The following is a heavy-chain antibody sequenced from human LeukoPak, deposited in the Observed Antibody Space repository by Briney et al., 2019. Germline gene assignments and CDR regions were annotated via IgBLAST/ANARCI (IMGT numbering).Heavy chain of an antibody. D-gene: IGHD3-22*01. V-gene: IGHV3-21*01. J-gene: IGHJ4*02. CDR1: GFTFSSYS. Sequence: GGSVRLSCAASGFTFSSYSMNWVRQAPGKGLEWVSSISSSSSYIYYADSVKGRFTISRDNAKNSLYLQMNSLRAEDTAVYYCARDYYDSSGSLDYWGQGTLVTVSS. CDR2: ISSSSSYI. CDR3: ARDYYDSSGSLDY.